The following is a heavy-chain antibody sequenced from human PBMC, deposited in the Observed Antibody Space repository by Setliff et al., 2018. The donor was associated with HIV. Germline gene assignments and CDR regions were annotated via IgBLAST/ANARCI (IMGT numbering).Heavy chain of an antibody. Sequence: SETLSLTCTVSGGSISSYYWSWIRQPPGKGLGWIGRINHSGSTNYNPSLKSRVTISVDTSKIQFALRLNSVTATDSALYYCARGRFHRLHRPYTGSGSLGIQYFDYWGQGTLVTVSS. CDR1: GGSISSYY. CDR3: ARGRFHRLHRPYTGSGSLGIQYFDY. J-gene: IGHJ4*02. CDR2: INHSGST. V-gene: IGHV4-34*01. D-gene: IGHD3-10*01.